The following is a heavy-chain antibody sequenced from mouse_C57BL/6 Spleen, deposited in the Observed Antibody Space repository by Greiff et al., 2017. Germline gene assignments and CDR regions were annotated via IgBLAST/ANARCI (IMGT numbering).Heavy chain of an antibody. Sequence: QVQLQQPGAELVRPGTSVKLSCKASGYTFTSYWMHWVKQRPGQGLEWIGVIDPSDSYTNYNQKFKGKATLTVDPSSSTAYMQLSSLTSEDSAVYYCARGGTVVATDYWGQGTTLTVSS. CDR1: GYTFTSYW. J-gene: IGHJ2*01. CDR2: IDPSDSYT. CDR3: ARGGTVVATDY. V-gene: IGHV1-59*01. D-gene: IGHD1-1*01.